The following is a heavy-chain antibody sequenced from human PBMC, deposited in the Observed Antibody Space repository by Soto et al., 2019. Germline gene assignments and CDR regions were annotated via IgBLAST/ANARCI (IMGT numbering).Heavy chain of an antibody. Sequence: PSETLSLTCTVSGGSISSSSYYWGWIRQPPGKGLEWIGSMYYSGSTYYNPSLKSRVTISVDTSKNQFSLKLSSVTAADTAVYYCASHPISRFLEWLLRIDYWGQGTLVTVSS. D-gene: IGHD3-3*01. V-gene: IGHV4-39*01. J-gene: IGHJ4*02. CDR1: GGSISSSSYY. CDR3: ASHPISRFLEWLLRIDY. CDR2: MYYSGST.